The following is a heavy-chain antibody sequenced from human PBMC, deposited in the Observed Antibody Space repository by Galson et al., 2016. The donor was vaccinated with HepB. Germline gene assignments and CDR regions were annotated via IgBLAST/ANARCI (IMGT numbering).Heavy chain of an antibody. J-gene: IGHJ3*02. Sequence: SLRLSCAASGFTFNTYALSWVRQAPGKGLEWVALIWHDGSNKYYADSVKGRFTMSRDNSKNTLYLQMNSLRAEDTAVHYCARPNYYDTRGPPGMDGFDIWGQGTMVTVSA. V-gene: IGHV3-33*08. CDR2: IWHDGSNK. D-gene: IGHD3-22*01. CDR1: GFTFNTYA. CDR3: ARPNYYDTRGPPGMDGFDI.